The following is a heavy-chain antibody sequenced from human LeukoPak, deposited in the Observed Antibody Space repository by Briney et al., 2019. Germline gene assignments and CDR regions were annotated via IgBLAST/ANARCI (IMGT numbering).Heavy chain of an antibody. CDR2: INAYNGNT. D-gene: IGHD1-1*01. Sequence: GASVKVSCKASGYTLTGYSMHWVRQAPGQGLEWMGWINAYNGNTNYAQNLQGRVTMTTDTSTSTAYMVLRSLRSDDTAVYYCARRQGTTLNFDYWGQGTLVTVSS. V-gene: IGHV1-18*04. CDR1: GYTLTGYS. CDR3: ARRQGTTLNFDY. J-gene: IGHJ4*02.